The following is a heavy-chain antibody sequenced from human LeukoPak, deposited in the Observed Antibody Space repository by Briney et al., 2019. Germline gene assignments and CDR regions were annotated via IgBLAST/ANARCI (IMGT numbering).Heavy chain of an antibody. D-gene: IGHD3-9*01. CDR2: IYYSGST. Sequence: SETLSLACTVSGGSISSYYWSWIRQPPGKGLEWIGYIYYSGSTNYNPSLKSRVTISVDTSKNQFSLKLSSVTAADTAVYYCARYTLRYFDWLLSYYFDYWGQGTLVTVSS. V-gene: IGHV4-59*12. CDR3: ARYTLRYFDWLLSYYFDY. CDR1: GGSISSYY. J-gene: IGHJ4*02.